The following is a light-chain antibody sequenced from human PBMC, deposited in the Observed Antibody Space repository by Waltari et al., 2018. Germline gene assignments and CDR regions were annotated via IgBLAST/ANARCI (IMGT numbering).Light chain of an antibody. CDR2: AAS. CDR1: QSISSY. J-gene: IGKJ3*01. V-gene: IGKV1-39*01. CDR3: QQNYNTPFT. Sequence: DIQMTQSPSYLSASLGDRVTITCRASQSISSYLNWYQQKPGKAPKLLIYAASSLQSWVPSRFSGSGSGTDFTLTISSLQPEDFAAYYCQQNYNTPFTFGPGTKVDVK.